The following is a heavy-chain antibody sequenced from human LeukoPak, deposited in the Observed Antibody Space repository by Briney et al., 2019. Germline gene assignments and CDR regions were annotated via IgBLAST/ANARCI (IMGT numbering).Heavy chain of an antibody. CDR1: GYTFTSYY. Sequence: ASVKVSCKASGYTFTSYYMHWVRQAPGQGLEWMGIINPSGGSTSYAQKFQGRVTMTRNTSISTAYMELSSLRSEDTAVYYCARPPRRGNYPKVFDYWGQGTLVTVSS. V-gene: IGHV1-46*01. J-gene: IGHJ4*02. CDR2: INPSGGST. CDR3: ARPPRRGNYPKVFDY. D-gene: IGHD1-7*01.